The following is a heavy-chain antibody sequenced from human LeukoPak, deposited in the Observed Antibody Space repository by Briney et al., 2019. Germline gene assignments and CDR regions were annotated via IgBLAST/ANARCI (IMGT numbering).Heavy chain of an antibody. Sequence: GGSRRLSCVVSGFTLSGHSINWVRQAPGKGLEWVSSISSSSSYIYYTDSVKGRFTISRDNAKNSLFLQMNSLRAEDTAVYYCAKDRTMVRGVRAFDIWGQGTMVTVSS. D-gene: IGHD3-10*01. CDR2: ISSSSSYI. CDR3: AKDRTMVRGVRAFDI. CDR1: GFTLSGHS. J-gene: IGHJ3*02. V-gene: IGHV3-21*04.